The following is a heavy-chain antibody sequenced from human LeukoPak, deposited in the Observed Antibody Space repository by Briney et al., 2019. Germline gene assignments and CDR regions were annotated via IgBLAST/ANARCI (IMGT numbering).Heavy chain of an antibody. D-gene: IGHD3-10*01. Sequence: QPGKSLRLSCVASGFTFSDYVIHWVRQAPGKGLEWVAVISFDLNSKYYSDSVKGRFTISRDNSKNTVYLQMNSLRPDDTAVYFCVREGYYGWGGSPTFYFDYWGQGTLVTVSS. J-gene: IGHJ4*02. V-gene: IGHV3-30-3*01. CDR2: ISFDLNSK. CDR1: GFTFSDYV. CDR3: VREGYYGWGGSPTFYFDY.